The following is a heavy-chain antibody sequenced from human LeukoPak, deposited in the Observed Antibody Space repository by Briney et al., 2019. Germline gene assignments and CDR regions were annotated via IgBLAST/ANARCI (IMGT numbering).Heavy chain of an antibody. Sequence: GGSLRLSCAASGFCFSTFWMSWVRQTPGRGLEWVAYISPDGREKDSLDSVRGRFTISRDNAKNSLCLQMNSLRAEDTAVYYCARGHWKLDYWGQGTLVTVSS. CDR3: ARGHWKLDY. CDR2: ISPDGREK. J-gene: IGHJ4*02. V-gene: IGHV3-7*05. CDR1: GFCFSTFW. D-gene: IGHD1-1*01.